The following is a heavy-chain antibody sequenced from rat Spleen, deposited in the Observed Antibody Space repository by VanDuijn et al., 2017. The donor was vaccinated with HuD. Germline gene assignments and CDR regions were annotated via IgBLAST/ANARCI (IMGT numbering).Heavy chain of an antibody. V-gene: IGHV5-17*01. Sequence: EVQLVESGGGLVQPGRSLQFSCAASGFTFSDYAMAWVRQAPKKGLEWVATIIYDGSSTYYRDSVKGRFTISRDNAKSTLYLQMDSLRSEDTATYYCARQRFNYGGVMDAWGQGASVTVSS. D-gene: IGHD1-11*01. J-gene: IGHJ4*01. CDR2: IIYDGSST. CDR1: GFTFSDYA. CDR3: ARQRFNYGGVMDA.